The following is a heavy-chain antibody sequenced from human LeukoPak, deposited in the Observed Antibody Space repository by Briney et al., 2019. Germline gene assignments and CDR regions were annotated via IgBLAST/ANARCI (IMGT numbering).Heavy chain of an antibody. CDR1: GFTFSDYY. CDR3: ARGEPLLSTSPPFDY. D-gene: IGHD1-14*01. CDR2: ISSSSSYT. V-gene: IGHV3-11*05. J-gene: IGHJ4*02. Sequence: GGSLRLSCAASGFTFSDYYMSWIRQAPGKGLEWVSYISSSSSYTYYADSVKGRFTISRDNSKNTLYLQMNSLRADDTAMYYCARGEPLLSTSPPFDYWGQGTLVTVSS.